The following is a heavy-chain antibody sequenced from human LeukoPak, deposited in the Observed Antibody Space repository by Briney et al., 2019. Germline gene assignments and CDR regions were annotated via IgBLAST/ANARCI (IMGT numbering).Heavy chain of an antibody. CDR1: GLSISSNY. V-gene: IGHV3-53*01. CDR2: LYSGGSI. Sequence: GTLSLTCAASGLSISSNYRSWVRQAPGQGLEWVLALYSGGSIYYAYSLKGRFTISRDNSKNMLYLQMNSLRAEDTAVYYCARERSRGLYYFDHWGQGTLVTVSS. CDR3: ARERSRGLYYFDH. D-gene: IGHD3-10*01. J-gene: IGHJ4*02.